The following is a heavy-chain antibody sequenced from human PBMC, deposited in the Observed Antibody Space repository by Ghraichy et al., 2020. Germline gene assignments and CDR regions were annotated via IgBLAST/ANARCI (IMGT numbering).Heavy chain of an antibody. Sequence: SETLSLTCTVSGGSISSSSYYWGWIRQPPGKGLEWIGSIYYSGSTYYNPSLKSRVTISVDTSKNQFSLKLSSVTAADTAVYYCATNARITIFGVDRPYYFDYWGQGTLVTVSS. J-gene: IGHJ4*02. CDR2: IYYSGST. D-gene: IGHD3-3*01. V-gene: IGHV4-39*01. CDR1: GGSISSSSYY. CDR3: ATNARITIFGVDRPYYFDY.